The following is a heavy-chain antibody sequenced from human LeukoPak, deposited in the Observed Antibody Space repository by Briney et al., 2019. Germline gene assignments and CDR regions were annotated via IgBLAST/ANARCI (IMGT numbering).Heavy chain of an antibody. CDR1: GGSISSSSYY. CDR3: ARDWVVGALSEDYCYYYGMDV. V-gene: IGHV4-39*07. Sequence: SETLSLTCTVSGGSISSSSYYWSWIRQPPGKGLEWIGEINHSGSTNYNPSLKSRVTISVDTSKNQFSLKLSSVTAADTAVYYCARDWVVGALSEDYCYYYGMDVWGQGTTVTVSS. J-gene: IGHJ6*02. CDR2: INHSGST. D-gene: IGHD1-26*01.